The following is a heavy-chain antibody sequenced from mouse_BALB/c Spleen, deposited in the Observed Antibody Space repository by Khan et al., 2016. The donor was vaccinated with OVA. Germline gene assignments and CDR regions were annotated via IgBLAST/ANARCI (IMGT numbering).Heavy chain of an antibody. CDR3: ASGKLILRYPDYFDY. D-gene: IGHD2-12*01. CDR1: GYSITSDYA. J-gene: IGHJ2*01. CDR2: ISYSGST. V-gene: IGHV3-2*02. Sequence: EVKLLESGPGLLKPSQSLSLTCPVTGYSITSDYAWNWIRQFPGNKLESMAYISYSGSTTSNPSLRSRISITRDTSKNQFFLQLNSVTTEDTATYYCASGKLILRYPDYFDYWGQGTTLTVSS.